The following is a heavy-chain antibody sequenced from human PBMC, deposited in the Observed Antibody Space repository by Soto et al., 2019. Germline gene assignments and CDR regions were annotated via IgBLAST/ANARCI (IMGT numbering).Heavy chain of an antibody. Sequence: QVQLVQSGAEVKKPGASVKVSCKASGYTFTSYDINWVRQATGQGLEWMGWMNPNSGNTGYAQKFQGRVTRTRNTALGTAYTELGSLGYEDTAVYYCAITHLRFGEPHYWGKGTLVTVSS. D-gene: IGHD3-10*01. V-gene: IGHV1-8*01. J-gene: IGHJ4*02. CDR3: AITHLRFGEPHY. CDR2: MNPNSGNT. CDR1: GYTFTSYD.